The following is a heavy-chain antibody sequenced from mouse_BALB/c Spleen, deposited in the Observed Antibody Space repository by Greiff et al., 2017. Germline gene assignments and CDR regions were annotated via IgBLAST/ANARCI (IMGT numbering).Heavy chain of an antibody. CDR3: ARREDYAMDY. V-gene: IGHV5-6-2*01. J-gene: IGHJ4*01. CDR2: INSNGGST. CDR1: GFTFSSYY. Sequence: EVKVEESGGGLVKLGGSLKLSCAASGFTFSSYYMSWVRQTPEKRLELVAAINSNGGSTYYPDTVKGRFTISRDNAKNTLYLQMSSLKSEDTALYYCARREDYAMDYWGQGTSVTVSS.